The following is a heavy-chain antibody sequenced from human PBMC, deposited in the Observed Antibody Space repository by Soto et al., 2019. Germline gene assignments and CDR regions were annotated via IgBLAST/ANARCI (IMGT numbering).Heavy chain of an antibody. CDR1: GADINSGGLT. V-gene: IGHV4-31*03. J-gene: IGHJ6*02. D-gene: IGHD3-16*02. CDR3: ATVGVSGYLAV. CDR2: ISHSGST. Sequence: SETLSLTCSVSGADINSGGLTCTCIRQHAGKGLEWLVYISHSGSTDYNPSIKSRLSISGDTSKNHFSQTLTSVTAADAAVYYCATVGVSGYLAVWGQGTTVTVSS.